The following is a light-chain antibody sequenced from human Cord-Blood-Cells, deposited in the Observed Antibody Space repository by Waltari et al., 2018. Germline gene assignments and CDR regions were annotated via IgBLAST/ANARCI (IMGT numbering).Light chain of an antibody. CDR1: QGISSY. J-gene: IGKJ1*01. CDR2: AAS. V-gene: IGKV1-8*01. Sequence: AIRMTQSPSSLSASTGDRVTITCRASQGISSYLAWYQQKPGKASKLLIYAASSLQGVVRLSFSGSGCGTVFSINISCLQSEGFATYCFQQYYSYPRTFGQGSKVESK. CDR3: QQYYSYPRT.